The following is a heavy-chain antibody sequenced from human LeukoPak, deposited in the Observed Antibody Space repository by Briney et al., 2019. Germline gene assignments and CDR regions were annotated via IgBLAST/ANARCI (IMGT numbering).Heavy chain of an antibody. V-gene: IGHV4-59*01. Sequence: PSETLSLTCTVSGGSISSYYWSWIRQPPGKGLEWIGYIYYSGSTNYNPSLKSRVTISVDTSKNQFSLKLSSVTAADTAVYYCARDRYYYDSSGYRFFDYWGQGTLVTVSS. J-gene: IGHJ4*02. CDR1: GGSISSYY. D-gene: IGHD3-22*01. CDR3: ARDRYYYDSSGYRFFDY. CDR2: IYYSGST.